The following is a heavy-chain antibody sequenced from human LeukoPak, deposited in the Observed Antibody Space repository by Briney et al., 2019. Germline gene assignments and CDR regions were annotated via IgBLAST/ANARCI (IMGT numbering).Heavy chain of an antibody. D-gene: IGHD3-22*01. V-gene: IGHV1-46*01. CDR1: GYTFTSYY. CDR2: ISTSGGST. J-gene: IGHJ4*02. Sequence: AASVKVSCKASGYTFTSYYIHWVRQAPGQGLELMGIISTSGGSTTYSQNFQGRVNMTRDTSTNTVYMELSSLRSEDTAVYYCARESPHDGTDYYFAYFDYWGQGTLVTVSS. CDR3: ARESPHDGTDYYFAYFDY.